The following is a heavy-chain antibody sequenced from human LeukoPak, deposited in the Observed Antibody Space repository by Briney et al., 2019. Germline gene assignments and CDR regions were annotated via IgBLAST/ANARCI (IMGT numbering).Heavy chain of an antibody. CDR1: GGSFSGYY. V-gene: IGHV4-34*01. D-gene: IGHD1-26*01. J-gene: IGHJ6*02. CDR2: INHSGST. Sequence: SETLSLTCAVYGGSFSGYYWSWIRQPPGKGLEWIGEINHSGSTNYNPSLKSRVTISVDTSKNQFSLKLSSVTAADTAVYYCARVVGVWGLHYYGMDVWGQGTTVTVSS. CDR3: ARVVGVWGLHYYGMDV.